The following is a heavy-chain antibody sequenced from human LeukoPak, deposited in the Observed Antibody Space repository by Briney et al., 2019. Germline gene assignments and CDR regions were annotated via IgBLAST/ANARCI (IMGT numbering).Heavy chain of an antibody. CDR1: IFVFSEYY. V-gene: IGHV3-30*18. CDR3: AKGRRTGFVDY. D-gene: IGHD1-1*01. Sequence: GGSLRLSCEPSIFVFSEYYMHWVRLAPGKGLEWLAVITNDGSRQFYADSVKGRFTVSRDNSKSLLFLQMESLRHDDTGIYYCAKGRRTGFVDYWGQGALVTVSS. J-gene: IGHJ4*02. CDR2: ITNDGSRQ.